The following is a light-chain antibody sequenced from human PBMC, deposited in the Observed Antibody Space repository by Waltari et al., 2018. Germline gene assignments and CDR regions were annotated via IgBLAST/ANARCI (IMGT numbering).Light chain of an antibody. CDR2: GNS. Sequence: QSVLTQPPSVSGAPGQRVTISCPGSSSNIGAGSDVHWYQQLPGTAPKLPIYGNSNRPSVVPDRFSGSKSGTSASLAITGLQAEDEADYYCQSYDSSLSGSEVFGGGTKLTVL. CDR3: QSYDSSLSGSEV. CDR1: SSNIGAGSD. V-gene: IGLV1-40*01. J-gene: IGLJ2*01.